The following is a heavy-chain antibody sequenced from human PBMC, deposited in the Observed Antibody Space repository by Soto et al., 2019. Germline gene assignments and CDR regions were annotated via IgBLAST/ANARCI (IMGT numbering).Heavy chain of an antibody. V-gene: IGHV1-2*04. Sequence: ASVKVSCRASGYSFTDYHIHWVRQAPGQGLEWLGRINPKSGGTSTAQKFQGWVTMTTATSISTASMELTRLTSDDTAIYYCASGDSTDCSTGVCSFFYHHDMDVWGQGTTVTVSS. CDR1: GYSFTDYH. CDR2: INPKSGGT. D-gene: IGHD2-8*01. J-gene: IGHJ6*02. CDR3: ASGDSTDCSTGVCSFFYHHDMDV.